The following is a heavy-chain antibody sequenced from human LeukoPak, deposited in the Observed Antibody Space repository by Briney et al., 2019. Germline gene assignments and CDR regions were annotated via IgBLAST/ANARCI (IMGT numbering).Heavy chain of an antibody. D-gene: IGHD3-10*01. Sequence: GGSLGLSCAASGFTVSSNYMSWVRQAPGKGLEWVSVIYSGGSTYYADSVKGRFTISRDNSKSTLYIQMNSLRAEDTAVYYCARAKPKNMVRGLIMRRESRYYFDYWGQGTLVTVSS. CDR3: ARAKPKNMVRGLIMRRESRYYFDY. CDR1: GFTVSSNY. V-gene: IGHV3-53*01. J-gene: IGHJ4*02. CDR2: IYSGGST.